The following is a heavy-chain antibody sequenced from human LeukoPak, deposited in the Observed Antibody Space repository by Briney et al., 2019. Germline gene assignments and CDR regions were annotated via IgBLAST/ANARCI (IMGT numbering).Heavy chain of an antibody. Sequence: SETLSLTCTVSGGSISSSDYYWGWIRQPPGKGLEWIGSIYYSGSTYYNPSLKSRVTISVDTSKNQFSLKLSSVTAADTAVYYCARVPVRRGYSGFDAFDIWGQGTMVTVSS. D-gene: IGHD5-12*01. J-gene: IGHJ3*02. CDR1: GGSISSSDYY. CDR3: ARVPVRRGYSGFDAFDI. V-gene: IGHV4-39*07. CDR2: IYYSGST.